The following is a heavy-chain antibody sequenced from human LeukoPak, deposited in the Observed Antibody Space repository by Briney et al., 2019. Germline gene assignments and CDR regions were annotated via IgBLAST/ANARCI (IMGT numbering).Heavy chain of an antibody. CDR2: IYYGGST. Sequence: SETLSLTCTVSGGSIGSYYWNWIRQPPGKGLEWIGYIYYGGSTNYNPFLKSRVTISVDASKNQFSLKLSSVTAADTAVYYCATIVRPSSICFDPWGQGTLVTVSS. J-gene: IGHJ5*02. V-gene: IGHV4-59*01. CDR1: GGSIGSYY. D-gene: IGHD1-26*01. CDR3: ATIVRPSSICFDP.